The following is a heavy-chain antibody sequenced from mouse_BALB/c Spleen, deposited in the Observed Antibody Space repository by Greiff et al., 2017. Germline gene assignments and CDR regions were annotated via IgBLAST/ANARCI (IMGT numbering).Heavy chain of an antibody. Sequence: EVKVEESGGGLVQPGGSRKLSCAASGFTFSSFGMHWVRQATEKGLEWVAYISSGSSTIYYADTVKGRFTISRDNPKNTLFLQMTSLRSEDTAMYYCARSYYRYDGYYFDYWGQGTTLTVSS. CDR2: ISSGSSTI. D-gene: IGHD2-14*01. V-gene: IGHV5-17*02. CDR1: GFTFSSFG. J-gene: IGHJ2*01. CDR3: ARSYYRYDGYYFDY.